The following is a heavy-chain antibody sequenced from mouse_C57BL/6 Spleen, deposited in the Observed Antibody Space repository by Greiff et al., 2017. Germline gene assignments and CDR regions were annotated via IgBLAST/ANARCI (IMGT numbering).Heavy chain of an antibody. Sequence: VQLQQSGPELVKPGASVKISCKASGYAFSSSWMNWVKQRPGKGLEWLGRIYPGDGDTNYNGKFKGKATLTADKSSSTAYMQLSSLTAEDSAVYFCARPQLGRFAYWGQGTLVTVSA. V-gene: IGHV1-82*01. CDR3: ARPQLGRFAY. J-gene: IGHJ3*01. D-gene: IGHD3-1*01. CDR1: GYAFSSSW. CDR2: IYPGDGDT.